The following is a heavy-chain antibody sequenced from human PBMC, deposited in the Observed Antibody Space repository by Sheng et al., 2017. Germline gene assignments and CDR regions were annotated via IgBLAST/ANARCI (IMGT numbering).Heavy chain of an antibody. J-gene: IGHJ6*03. CDR2: IWYDGSNK. V-gene: IGHV3-33*01. CDR3: AGTRCGGDCSKYYYYYYMDV. Sequence: QVQLVESGGGVVQPGRSLRLSCAASGFTFSSYGMHWVRQAPGKGLEWVAVIWYDGSNKYYADSVKGRFTISRDNSKNTLYLQMNSLRAEDTAVYYCAGTRCGGDCSKYYYYYYMDVWGQGTTVTVSS. CDR1: GFTFSSYG. D-gene: IGHD2-21*01.